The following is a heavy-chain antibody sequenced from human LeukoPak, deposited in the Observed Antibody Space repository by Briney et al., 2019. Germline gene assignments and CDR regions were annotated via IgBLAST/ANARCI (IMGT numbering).Heavy chain of an antibody. CDR3: ARLKDSSGYCFDY. D-gene: IGHD3-22*01. CDR1: GGSISSSSYY. Sequence: PSETLSLTCTVSGGSISSSSYYWGWIRQPPGKGLEWIGSIYYSGSTYYNPSLKSRVTISVDTSKNQFSLKLSSVTAADTAVYYCARLKDSSGYCFDYWGQGTLVTVSS. CDR2: IYYSGST. J-gene: IGHJ4*02. V-gene: IGHV4-39*01.